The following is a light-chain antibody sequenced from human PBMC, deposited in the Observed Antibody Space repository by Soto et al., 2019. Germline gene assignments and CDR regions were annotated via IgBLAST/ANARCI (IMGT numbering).Light chain of an antibody. V-gene: IGKV1-5*03. J-gene: IGKJ1*01. CDR1: QTISSW. CDR2: KAS. Sequence: DIQMTQSPSTLSGSVGDRVTITCRASQTISSWLAWYQQKPGKAPKPLIYKASTLKSGVPSRFSGSGSGTEFTLTISSLQPDDFATYYCQQYSSFSTFGQGTKVDI. CDR3: QQYSSFST.